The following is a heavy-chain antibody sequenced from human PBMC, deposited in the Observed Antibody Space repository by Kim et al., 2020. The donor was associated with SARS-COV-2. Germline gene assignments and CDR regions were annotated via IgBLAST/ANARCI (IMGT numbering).Heavy chain of an antibody. D-gene: IGHD6-6*01. CDR2: INPNSGDT. V-gene: IGHV1-2*02. CDR3: ARGARIEYSSSSGDY. Sequence: ASVKVSCKASGYTFTGYYMHWVRQAPGQGLEWMGWINPNSGDTNYAQKFQGRVTMTRDTSISTAYMELSRLRSDDTAVYYCARGARIEYSSSSGDYWGQGTLVTVSS. J-gene: IGHJ4*02. CDR1: GYTFTGYY.